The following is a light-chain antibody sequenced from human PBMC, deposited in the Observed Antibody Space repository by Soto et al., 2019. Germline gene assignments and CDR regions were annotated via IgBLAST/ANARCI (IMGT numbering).Light chain of an antibody. CDR2: GAS. CDR3: QQYGSSPPGVT. Sequence: EIVLTQSPGTLSLSPGERATLSCRASQSVSSSYLAWYQQKPGQGPRLLIYGASSRATGIPDRFSGSGSGTDFTLTISRLEPEDFAVYYCQQYGSSPPGVTFGPGTKVDIK. V-gene: IGKV3-20*01. CDR1: QSVSSSY. J-gene: IGKJ3*01.